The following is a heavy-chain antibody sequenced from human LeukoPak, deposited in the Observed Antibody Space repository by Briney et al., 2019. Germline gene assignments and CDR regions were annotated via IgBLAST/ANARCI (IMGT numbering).Heavy chain of an antibody. Sequence: PGGSLRLSCAASGFTFNRYGMSWVRQAPGKGLEWVSSISSSGGSTYYVDSVKGRFTISRDNSKNTLYLQMNSLRAEDTAVYYCAESPMTRVTTGGFDFWGQGTLVTVSS. CDR3: AESPMTRVTTGGFDF. CDR1: GFTFNRYG. V-gene: IGHV3-23*01. CDR2: ISSSGGST. D-gene: IGHD4-17*01. J-gene: IGHJ4*02.